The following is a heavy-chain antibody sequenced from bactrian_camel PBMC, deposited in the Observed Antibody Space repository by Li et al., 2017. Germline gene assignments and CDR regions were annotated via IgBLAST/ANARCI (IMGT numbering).Heavy chain of an antibody. J-gene: IGHJ6*01. CDR3: AVQEAFSCVQWGSGNFAY. CDR1: GFTFSSNC. CDR2: IFTGGGST. Sequence: VQLVESGGGLVQPGGSLRLSCAASGFTFSSNCMGWFRQVPGKEREGVAAIFTGGGSTFYADSVKGRFTISHDNAKNTVDLQMNSLRPEDTAMYYCAVQEAFSCVQWGSGNFAYWGQGTQVTVS. D-gene: IGHD2*01. V-gene: IGHV3S40*01.